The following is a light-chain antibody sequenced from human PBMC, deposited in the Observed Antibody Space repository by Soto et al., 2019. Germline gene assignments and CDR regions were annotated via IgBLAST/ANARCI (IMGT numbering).Light chain of an antibody. V-gene: IGKV3-11*01. CDR1: QTVSNF. Sequence: EIVLTQSPATLSLSPGERATLSCRASQTVSNFLGWYQQKPGQAPRLLIYDASSRATGIPARFSGSGSGTDFTLTISSLEPEDFAIYYCQQRSNWPLTFGRGTRLEIK. CDR2: DAS. J-gene: IGKJ5*01. CDR3: QQRSNWPLT.